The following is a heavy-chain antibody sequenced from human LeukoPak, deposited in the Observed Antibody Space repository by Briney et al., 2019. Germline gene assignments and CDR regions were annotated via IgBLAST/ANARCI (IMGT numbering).Heavy chain of an antibody. CDR2: INPYSGGT. Sequence: ASVKVSCKASGYTFSDYYMHWVRQAPGQGLEWMGWINPYSGGTNYAEKFQGRVTMIRDTSMTTAYMELSSLRSDDTAVYYCARAAYYGSGNSLDYWGQGTLVTVSS. CDR1: GYTFSDYY. V-gene: IGHV1-2*02. J-gene: IGHJ4*02. CDR3: ARAAYYGSGNSLDY. D-gene: IGHD3-10*01.